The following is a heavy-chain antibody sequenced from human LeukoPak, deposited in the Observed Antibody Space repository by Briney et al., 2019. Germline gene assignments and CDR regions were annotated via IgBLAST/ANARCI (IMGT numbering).Heavy chain of an antibody. CDR3: AGLVVGYCRGGSCYNYYYGMDV. Sequence: PSETLSLTCTVSGGSISSYYWSWIRQPLGKGLEWIGYIYYSGSTNYNPSLKSRVTISVDTSKNQFSLKLSSVTAADTTVYYCAGLVVGYCRGGSCYNYYYGMDVWGQGTMVTVSS. J-gene: IGHJ6*02. CDR1: GGSISSYY. V-gene: IGHV4-59*12. D-gene: IGHD2-15*01. CDR2: IYYSGST.